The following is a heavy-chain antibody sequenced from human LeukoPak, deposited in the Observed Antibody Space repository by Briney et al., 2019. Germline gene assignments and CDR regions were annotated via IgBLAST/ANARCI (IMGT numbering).Heavy chain of an antibody. CDR3: ARGREVVLRFLEWLLDY. CDR1: GYTFTGYY. CDR2: INPNSGGT. D-gene: IGHD3-3*01. J-gene: IGHJ4*02. V-gene: IGHV1-2*02. Sequence: ASVKVSCKASGYTFTGYYMHWVRHAPGQGLEWMGWINPNSGGTNYAQKFQGRVTMTRDTSISTAYMELSRLRSDDTAVYYCARGREVVLRFLEWLLDYWGQGALVTVSS.